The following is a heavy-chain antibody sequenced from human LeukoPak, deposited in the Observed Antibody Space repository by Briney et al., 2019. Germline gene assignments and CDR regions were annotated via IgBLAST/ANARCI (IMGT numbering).Heavy chain of an antibody. V-gene: IGHV3-15*01. J-gene: IGHJ3*02. D-gene: IGHD3-9*01. CDR2: IKSKTDGGTT. CDR1: GFTFSNAW. Sequence: GGSLRLSCAASGFTFSNAWMSWVRQAPGRGLEWVGRIKSKTDGGTTDYAAPVKGRFTISRDDSKNTLYLQMNSLKTEDTAVYYCTRGDYVILTGSRIDAFDIWGQGTMVTVSS. CDR3: TRGDYVILTGSRIDAFDI.